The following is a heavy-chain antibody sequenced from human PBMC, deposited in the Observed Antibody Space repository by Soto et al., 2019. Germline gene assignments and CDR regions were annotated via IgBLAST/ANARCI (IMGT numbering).Heavy chain of an antibody. CDR1: GFPFGDFG. V-gene: IGHV3-30*18. CDR2: ISHDGSDK. D-gene: IGHD3-22*01. J-gene: IGHJ4*02. Sequence: PGGSLRLSCAASGFPFGDFGMHWLRQAPGKGLEWVAVISHDGSDKFYADSVKARFTISRDNSKNTLYLQMSGLRGEDTAVYYCAKDLLIYYDSSGLPDYWGQGTLVTVSS. CDR3: AKDLLIYYDSSGLPDY.